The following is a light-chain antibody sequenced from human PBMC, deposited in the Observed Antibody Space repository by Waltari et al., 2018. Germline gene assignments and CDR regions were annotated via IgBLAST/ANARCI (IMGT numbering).Light chain of an antibody. J-gene: IGKJ4*01. CDR1: QIVSSY. CDR3: QQRSNWLT. CDR2: DAS. Sequence: EIVLTQSPATLSLSPGERATLSCRASQIVSSYLAWYQPKPGQAPRLLIYDASNRATGIPARFSGSGSGTDFTLTISSLEPEDFAVYYCQQRSNWLTFGGGTRVDIK. V-gene: IGKV3-11*01.